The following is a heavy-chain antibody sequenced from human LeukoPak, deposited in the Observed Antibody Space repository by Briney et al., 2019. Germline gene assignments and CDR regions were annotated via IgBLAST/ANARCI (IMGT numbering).Heavy chain of an antibody. Sequence: SETLSLTCAVYGGSFSGYYWSWIRQPPGKGLEWIGEINHSGSTNYNPSLKSRVTISVDTSKNQFSLKLSSVTAADTAVYYCAGGSGWYNYWGQGTLVTVSS. CDR3: AGGSGWYNY. D-gene: IGHD6-19*01. CDR1: GGSFSGYY. V-gene: IGHV4-34*01. J-gene: IGHJ4*02. CDR2: INHSGST.